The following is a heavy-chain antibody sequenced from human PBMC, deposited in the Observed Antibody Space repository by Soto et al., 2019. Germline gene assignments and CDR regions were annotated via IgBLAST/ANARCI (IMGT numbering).Heavy chain of an antibody. J-gene: IGHJ6*02. CDR1: GDSVASNSAA. Sequence: PSQTLSLTCAISGDSVASNSAAWNWIRQSPSRGLEWLGRTYYRSKWYTDYAESVKSRITIIPDTSKNQVSLQLKSVTPEDTAVYYCTTGATSGRYLNYYYGIDVWGQGTTVTVSS. CDR2: TYYRSKWYT. D-gene: IGHD3-9*01. V-gene: IGHV6-1*01. CDR3: TTGATSGRYLNYYYGIDV.